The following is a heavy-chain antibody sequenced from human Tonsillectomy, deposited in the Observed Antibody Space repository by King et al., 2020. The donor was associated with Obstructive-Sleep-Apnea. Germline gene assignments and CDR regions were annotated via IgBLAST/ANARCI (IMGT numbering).Heavy chain of an antibody. CDR3: ARDVGYCSSTTCYGGNHYYGMDV. D-gene: IGHD2-2*01. J-gene: IGHJ6*02. V-gene: IGHV3-30*04. Sequence: GQLVQSGGGVVQPGRSLRLSCAASGFTFSSNAMHLVRQAPHKGLEWVAVISFDGRNKYYADSVKGRFTISRDNSKNTLYVQMNSLRAEDTAVYYCARDVGYCSSTTCYGGNHYYGMDVWGQGTTVTVSS. CDR1: GFTFSSNA. CDR2: ISFDGRNK.